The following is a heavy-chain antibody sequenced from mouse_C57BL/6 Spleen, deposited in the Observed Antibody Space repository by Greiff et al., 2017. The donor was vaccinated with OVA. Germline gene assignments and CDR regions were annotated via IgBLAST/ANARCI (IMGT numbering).Heavy chain of an antibody. D-gene: IGHD2-3*01. Sequence: QVQLQQPGAELVKPGASVKLSCKASGYTFTSYWMHWVKQRPGQGLEWIGMIHPNSGSTNYNEMFKSKATLTVDKSSSTAYMQLSSLTSEDSAVYYCASDGYYEAMDYWGQGTSVTVSS. CDR1: GYTFTSYW. J-gene: IGHJ4*01. CDR2: IHPNSGST. CDR3: ASDGYYEAMDY. V-gene: IGHV1-64*01.